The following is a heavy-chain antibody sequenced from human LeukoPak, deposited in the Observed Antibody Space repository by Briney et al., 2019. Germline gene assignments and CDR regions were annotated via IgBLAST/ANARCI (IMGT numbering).Heavy chain of an antibody. J-gene: IGHJ4*02. CDR2: IWYDGSNK. CDR3: ARDFPPDY. Sequence: GGSLRLSCAASGFIFGSYVMPWVRQAPGKGLEWVAVIWYDGSNKYYADPVKGRFTISRDNSKNTLYLQMNSLRAEDTAVYYCARDFPPDYWGQGTLVTVSS. V-gene: IGHV3-33*08. CDR1: GFIFGSYV.